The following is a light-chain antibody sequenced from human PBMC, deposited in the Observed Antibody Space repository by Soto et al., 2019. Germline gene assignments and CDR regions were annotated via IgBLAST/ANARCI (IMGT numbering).Light chain of an antibody. J-gene: IGKJ1*01. CDR3: QQSYSTPRT. CDR2: AAS. Sequence: SQLTHSPSSLSASVGYRVTITFRASQSISSYLNWYQQKPGKAPKLLIYAASSLQSGVPSRFSGSGSGTDFTLTISSLQPEDFATYYCQQSYSTPRTFGQGTKVDIK. V-gene: IGKV1-39*01. CDR1: QSISSY.